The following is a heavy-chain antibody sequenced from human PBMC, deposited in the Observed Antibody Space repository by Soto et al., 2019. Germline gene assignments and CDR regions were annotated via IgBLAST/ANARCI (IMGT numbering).Heavy chain of an antibody. CDR2: ISFDGSNR. V-gene: IGHV3-30*18. D-gene: IGHD3-22*01. CDR3: AKLTPYYYDTSGRQGYFDY. J-gene: IGHJ4*02. CDR1: GFTFSTHG. Sequence: PGGSLRLSCAASGFTFSTHGMHWVRQAPGRGLEWVALISFDGSNRYYADSVKGRFTVSRDNSKNTLYLQLNSLRAEDTAVYYCAKLTPYYYDTSGRQGYFDYWGQGTLVTVS.